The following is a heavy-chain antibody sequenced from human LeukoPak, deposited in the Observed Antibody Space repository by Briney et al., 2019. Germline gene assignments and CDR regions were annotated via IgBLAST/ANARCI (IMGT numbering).Heavy chain of an antibody. CDR2: ISWDGGST. J-gene: IGHJ4*02. CDR1: GFTFDDYT. V-gene: IGHV3-43*01. CDR3: AREGVGGNDY. D-gene: IGHD3-16*01. Sequence: QSGGSLRLSCAASGFTFDDYTMHWVRQAPGKGLEWVSLISWDGGSTYYADSVKGRFTISRDNAENSLYLQMNSLRAEDTAVYYCAREGVGGNDYWGQGTLVTVSS.